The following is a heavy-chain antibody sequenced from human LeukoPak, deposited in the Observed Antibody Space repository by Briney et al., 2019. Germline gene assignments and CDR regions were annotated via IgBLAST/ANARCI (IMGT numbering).Heavy chain of an antibody. CDR2: ISYDGSNK. V-gene: IGHV3-30*18. Sequence: GGSLRLSCAASGFTFSSYGMHWVRQAPGKGLEWVAVISYDGSNKYYADSVKGRFTISRDNSKNTLCLQMNSLRAEDTAVYYCAKNPVAGYYFDYWGQGTLVTVSS. J-gene: IGHJ4*02. D-gene: IGHD6-19*01. CDR3: AKNPVAGYYFDY. CDR1: GFTFSSYG.